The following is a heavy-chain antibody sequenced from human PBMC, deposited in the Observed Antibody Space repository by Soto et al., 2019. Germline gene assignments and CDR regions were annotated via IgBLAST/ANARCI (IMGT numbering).Heavy chain of an antibody. D-gene: IGHD3-10*01. CDR1: DDSISSRTYY. CDR2: IFYSGDT. CDR3: ARDSGGNYYGSENNPRRPRYYYYYMDV. V-gene: IGHV4-31*03. J-gene: IGHJ6*03. Sequence: QVQLQESGPGLVQPSQTLSLTCTVSDDSISSRTYYWTWIRQSPDKGLEWMGNIFYSGDTDYNPSLKGRLTMSVDRSENQFSLQLTSVTAADTAVYYCARDSGGNYYGSENNPRRPRYYYYYMDVWGKGTTVIVSS.